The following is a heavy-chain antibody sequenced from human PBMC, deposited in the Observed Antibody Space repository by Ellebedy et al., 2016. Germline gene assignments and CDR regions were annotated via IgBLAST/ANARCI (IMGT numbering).Heavy chain of an antibody. CDR2: ISTSSSYI. Sequence: GGSLRLXXAASGFTFSSYSINWVRQAPGKGLEWVSFISTSSSYIYYGDSVKGRFTISRDNAKNSLYLQMNSLRAEDTAVYYCAREQWGCSSTNCYHYMDVWGKGTTVTVSS. CDR1: GFTFSSYS. V-gene: IGHV3-21*01. D-gene: IGHD2-2*01. CDR3: AREQWGCSSTNCYHYMDV. J-gene: IGHJ6*03.